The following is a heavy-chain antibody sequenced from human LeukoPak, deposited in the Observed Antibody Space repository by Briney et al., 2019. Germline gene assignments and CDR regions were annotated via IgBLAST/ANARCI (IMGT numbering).Heavy chain of an antibody. CDR1: GFDFSTYT. CDR3: AKDLKPDGFGDVDY. Sequence: GGSLRLSCAASGFDFSTYTMIWFRQAPGKRLEWVSEIYPSGSSTFYADSVGGRFTISRDNSKNTLFLHMASLRAEDTALYYCAKDLKPDGFGDVDYWGQGTLVTVSS. D-gene: IGHD3-10*01. J-gene: IGHJ4*02. V-gene: IGHV3-23*01. CDR2: IYPSGSST.